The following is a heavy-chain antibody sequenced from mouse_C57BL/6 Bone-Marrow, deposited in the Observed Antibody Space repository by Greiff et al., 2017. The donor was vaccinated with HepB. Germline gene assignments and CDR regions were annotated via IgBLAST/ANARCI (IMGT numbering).Heavy chain of an antibody. Sequence: DVKLQESGGGLVQPGGSMKLSCAASGFTFSDAWMDWVRQSPEKGLEWVAEIRNKANNHATYYAESVKGRFTISRDDSKSSVYLQMNSLRAEDTGIYYCTRRRYYGPYAMDYWGQGTSVTVSS. CDR3: TRRRYYGPYAMDY. D-gene: IGHD1-1*01. V-gene: IGHV6-6*01. CDR1: GFTFSDAW. CDR2: IRNKANNHAT. J-gene: IGHJ4*01.